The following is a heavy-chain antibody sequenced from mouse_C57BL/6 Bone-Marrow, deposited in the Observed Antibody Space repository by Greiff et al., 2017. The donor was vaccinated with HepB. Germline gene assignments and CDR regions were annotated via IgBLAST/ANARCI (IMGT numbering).Heavy chain of an antibody. V-gene: IGHV5-6*01. CDR1: GFTFSSYG. D-gene: IGHD1-1*01. J-gene: IGHJ2*01. Sequence: VQLKESGGDLVKPGGSLKLSCAASGFTFSSYGMSWVRQTPDKRLEWVATISSGGSYTYYPDSVKGRFTISRDNAKNTLYLQMSSLKSEDTAMYYCARLPNYYGSSYDYFDYWGQGTTLTVSS. CDR2: ISSGGSYT. CDR3: ARLPNYYGSSYDYFDY.